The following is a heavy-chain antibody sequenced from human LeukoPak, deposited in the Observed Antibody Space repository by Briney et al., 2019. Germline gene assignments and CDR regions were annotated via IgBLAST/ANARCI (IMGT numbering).Heavy chain of an antibody. Sequence: SETLSLTCTVSGGSISSSSYYWGWIRQPPGKGLEWIGSIYYSGSTYYNPSLKSRVTISVDTSKNQFSLKLSSGTAADTAVYYCARDRIYGSGSDHFDYWGQGTLVTVSS. J-gene: IGHJ4*02. CDR3: ARDRIYGSGSDHFDY. CDR2: IYYSGST. V-gene: IGHV4-39*02. CDR1: GGSISSSSYY. D-gene: IGHD3-10*01.